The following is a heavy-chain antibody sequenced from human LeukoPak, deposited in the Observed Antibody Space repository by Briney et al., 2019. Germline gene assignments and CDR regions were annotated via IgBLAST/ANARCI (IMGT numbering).Heavy chain of an antibody. CDR1: GGSISSYY. CDR3: ARDPSLRSSGYYRTFWFDP. CDR2: IYYSGST. D-gene: IGHD3-22*01. J-gene: IGHJ5*02. Sequence: PSETLSLTCTVSGGSISSYYWSWIRQPPGKGLEWIGYIYYSGSTNYNAYLMSRGTILVDKTKKKLSLMLRSVLAADTAVYYCARDPSLRSSGYYRTFWFDPWGQGTLVTVSS. V-gene: IGHV4-59*01.